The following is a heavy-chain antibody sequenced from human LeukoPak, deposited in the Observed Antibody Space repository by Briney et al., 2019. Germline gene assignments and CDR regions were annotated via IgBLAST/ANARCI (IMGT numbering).Heavy chain of an antibody. CDR3: AKEKGFSSGWEHFDY. Sequence: GGSLRLSCAASGFTFSSYAMSWVRQAQWNGLDWVSAITSSGSSTYYADSVKGRFTISRDNSKNTLYLQMNSLRAEDTAVYYCAKEKGFSSGWEHFDYWGQGTLVTVSS. V-gene: IGHV3-23*01. CDR2: ITSSGSST. J-gene: IGHJ4*02. D-gene: IGHD6-19*01. CDR1: GFTFSSYA.